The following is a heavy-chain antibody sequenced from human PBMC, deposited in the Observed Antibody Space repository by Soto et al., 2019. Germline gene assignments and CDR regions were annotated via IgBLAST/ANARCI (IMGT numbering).Heavy chain of an antibody. Sequence: PGGSLRLSCTASGFTFNPYAMNWARQSPGRGLEWDATISYVGGGIHYRDSVRGRFTISRDDSRKTVYLQMHNLGAEDTAVYYWAIDESTGHNPSLDYWGQGTTGTVAS. D-gene: IGHD2-8*02. CDR1: GFTFNPYA. CDR2: ISYVGGGI. J-gene: IGHJ4*02. V-gene: IGHV3-23*01. CDR3: AIDESTGHNPSLDY.